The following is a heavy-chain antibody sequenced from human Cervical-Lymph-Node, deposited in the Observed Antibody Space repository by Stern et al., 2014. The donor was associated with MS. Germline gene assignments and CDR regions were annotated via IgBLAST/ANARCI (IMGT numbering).Heavy chain of an antibody. CDR3: AKHPPRRKWDDPNYGMDV. D-gene: IGHD1-1*01. J-gene: IGHJ6*02. V-gene: IGHV5-51*01. CDR2: IYPDDSDI. CDR1: GYTFTNNW. Sequence: VQLVESGAEVKKPGESLKISCKGSGYTFTNNWIAWVRQMPGKGLEWMGIIYPDDSDIRYSTSLQGPVTISAAKSTRPAYLQWSSLKAANSAVYYWAKHPPRRKWDDPNYGMDVWGQGTTVTVSS.